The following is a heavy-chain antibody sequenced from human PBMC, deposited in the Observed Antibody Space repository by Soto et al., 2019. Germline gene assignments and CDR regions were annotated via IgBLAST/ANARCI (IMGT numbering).Heavy chain of an antibody. D-gene: IGHD3-16*01. CDR2: INWKSDI. Sequence: GGSLRLSCAVSGVTFDDNAMHWVRQAPEKGLEWVSGINWKSDIGYADSVKGRCTISRDNAENSLYLQMNSLRAEDTALYYCAISQDRGGRTTFIYWGQGTQVTVSS. CDR1: GVTFDDNA. CDR3: AISQDRGGRTTFIY. J-gene: IGHJ4*02. V-gene: IGHV3-9*01.